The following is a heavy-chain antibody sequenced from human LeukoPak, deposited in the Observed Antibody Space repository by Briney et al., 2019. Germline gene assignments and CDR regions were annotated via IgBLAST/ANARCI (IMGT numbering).Heavy chain of an antibody. D-gene: IGHD4-17*01. CDR3: ARGYDYGDYVGDFEY. CDR1: GYTFTIYP. CDR2: ITTYNGNT. Sequence: GASVKVSFKSSGYTFTIYPISWVRQAPGQGLEWMGWITTYNGNTNSAQKLQGRVTMTTDTSTSTAYMDLRGLRSDDTAVYYCARGYDYGDYVGDFEYWGQGTLVTVSS. J-gene: IGHJ4*02. V-gene: IGHV1-18*01.